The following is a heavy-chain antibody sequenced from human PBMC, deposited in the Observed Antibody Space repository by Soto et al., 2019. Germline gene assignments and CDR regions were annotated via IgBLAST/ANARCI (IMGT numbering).Heavy chain of an antibody. D-gene: IGHD3-9*01. CDR2: ITSDGLKT. CDR3: VTATGYYGF. V-gene: IGHV3-64D*08. Sequence: PGGSLRLSCSASGFTFSNYAMNWVRQAPGRRLEYVAAITSDGLKTYYPDSVKGRFTISRDNSKNTLYLQISSLTTDDTALYYCVTATGYYGFWGQGALVTVSS. CDR1: GFTFSNYA. J-gene: IGHJ4*02.